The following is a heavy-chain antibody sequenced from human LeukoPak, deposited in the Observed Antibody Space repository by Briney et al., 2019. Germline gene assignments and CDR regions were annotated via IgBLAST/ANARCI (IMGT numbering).Heavy chain of an antibody. D-gene: IGHD4-17*01. CDR1: GFTFSTYS. V-gene: IGHV3-48*04. Sequence: GGSLRLSCAASGFTFSTYSMNWVRQAPGKGLEWVSYISRSPGSISYADSVKGRFTISRDNAKNSLYLQMNSLRAEDTAVYYCARAKDGAYGPGDFWGQGALVTVSS. CDR3: ARAKDGAYGPGDF. J-gene: IGHJ4*02. CDR2: ISRSPGSI.